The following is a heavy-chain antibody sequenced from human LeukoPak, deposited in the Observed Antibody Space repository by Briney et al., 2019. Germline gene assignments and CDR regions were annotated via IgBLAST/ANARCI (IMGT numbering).Heavy chain of an antibody. V-gene: IGHV1-24*01. Sequence: ASVKVSCKVSGYTLPELSIHWVRQSPGKGLEWMGGFEPEDAKTFYAQKFQGRITMTEDTSTNTGYMNLGSLRSEDTAIYYCATSRLGDSVSLDYWGQGSLVTVSS. J-gene: IGHJ4*02. CDR1: GYTLPELS. D-gene: IGHD1-26*01. CDR2: FEPEDAKT. CDR3: ATSRLGDSVSLDY.